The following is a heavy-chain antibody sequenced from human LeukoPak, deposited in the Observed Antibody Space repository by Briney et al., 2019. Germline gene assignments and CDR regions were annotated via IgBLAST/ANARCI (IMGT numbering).Heavy chain of an antibody. J-gene: IGHJ5*02. V-gene: IGHV3-23*01. D-gene: IGHD2-15*01. CDR2: ISGSVGNT. CDR3: ARDRGYCSGGSCVNWFDP. Sequence: GGSLRLSCAASGFTFSSFAMSWVRQAPGKGLEWVSAISGSVGNTYYAASVKGWFTISRDNSKNTLYLQMNSLRAEDTAVYYCARDRGYCSGGSCVNWFDPWGQGTLVTVSS. CDR1: GFTFSSFA.